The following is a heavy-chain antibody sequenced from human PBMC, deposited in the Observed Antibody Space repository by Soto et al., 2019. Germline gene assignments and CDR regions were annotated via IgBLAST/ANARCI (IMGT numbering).Heavy chain of an antibody. CDR3: ARELLSPYYYYYMDV. CDR2: ISSSSSTI. D-gene: IGHD1-26*01. CDR1: GFTFSSYS. Sequence: GGSLRLSCAASGFTFSSYSMNWVRQAPGKGLEWVSYISSSSSTIYYADSVKGRFTISRDNAKNSLYLQMNSLRAEDTAVYYCARELLSPYYYYYMDVWRKGTTVTVSS. V-gene: IGHV3-48*01. J-gene: IGHJ6*03.